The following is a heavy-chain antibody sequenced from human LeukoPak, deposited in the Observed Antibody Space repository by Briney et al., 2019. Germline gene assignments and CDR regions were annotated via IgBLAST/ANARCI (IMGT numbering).Heavy chain of an antibody. CDR3: AREDIAVAGTYFDP. Sequence: PGGSLRLSCAASGFTFSSYGMHWVRQAPGKGLEWVAVISYDGSNKYYVDSVKGRFTISRDNSKNTLYLQMNSLRAEDTAVYYCAREDIAVAGTYFDPWGQGTLVTVSS. CDR2: ISYDGSNK. V-gene: IGHV3-30*19. J-gene: IGHJ5*02. D-gene: IGHD6-19*01. CDR1: GFTFSSYG.